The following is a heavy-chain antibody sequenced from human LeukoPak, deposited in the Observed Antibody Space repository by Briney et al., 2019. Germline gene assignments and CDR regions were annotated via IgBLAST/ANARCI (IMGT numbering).Heavy chain of an antibody. CDR1: GYSFTSYW. J-gene: IGHJ6*02. D-gene: IGHD4-11*01. CDR2: IYPGDSDT. CDR3: ARDPLHSNYNYGMDV. Sequence: GESLKISCKGSGYSFTSYWLGWVRQMPGKGLEWMGSIYPGDSDTRYSPSFQGQVTISADKSIGTAYLQWSSLKASDTAMYYCARDPLHSNYNYGMDVWGQGTTVTVSS. V-gene: IGHV5-51*01.